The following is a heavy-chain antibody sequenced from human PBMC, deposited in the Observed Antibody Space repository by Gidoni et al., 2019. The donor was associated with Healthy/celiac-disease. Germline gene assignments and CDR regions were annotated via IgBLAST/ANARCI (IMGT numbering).Heavy chain of an antibody. V-gene: IGHV3-48*02. CDR3: ARVWPIVVPAAISLDYYGMDV. J-gene: IGHJ6*02. Sequence: EVQLVESGGGLVQPGGSLRLSCAASGFTFSSYSMNWVRQAPGKGLEWVSYISSSSSTIYYADSVKGRFTISRDNAKNSLYLQMNSLRDEDTAVYYCARVWPIVVPAAISLDYYGMDVWGQGTTVTVSS. CDR2: ISSSSSTI. D-gene: IGHD2-2*01. CDR1: GFTFSSYS.